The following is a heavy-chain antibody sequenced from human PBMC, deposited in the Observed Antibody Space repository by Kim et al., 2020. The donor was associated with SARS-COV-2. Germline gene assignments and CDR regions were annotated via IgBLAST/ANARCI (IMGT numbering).Heavy chain of an antibody. D-gene: IGHD2-15*01. CDR3: ASKNLYCSGGSCYYYYGMDV. Sequence: SETLSLTCTVSGGSISSSSYYWGWIRQPPGKGLEWIGSIYYSGSTHYNPSLKSRVTISVDTSKNQFSLKLSSVTAADTAVYYCASKNLYCSGGSCYYYYGMDVWGQGTTVTVSS. CDR2: IYYSGST. CDR1: GGSISSSSYY. J-gene: IGHJ6*02. V-gene: IGHV4-39*01.